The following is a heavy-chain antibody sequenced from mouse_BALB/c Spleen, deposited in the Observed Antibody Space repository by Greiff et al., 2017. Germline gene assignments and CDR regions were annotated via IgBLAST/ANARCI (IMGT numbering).Heavy chain of an antibody. Sequence: EVNVVESGGGLVQPGGSRKLSCAASGFTFSSFGMHWVRQAPEKGLEWVAYISSGSSTIYYADTVKGRFTISRDNPKNTLFLQMTSLRSEDTAMYYCARDLLRPAGFAYWGQGTLVTVSA. CDR3: ARDLLRPAGFAY. V-gene: IGHV5-17*02. D-gene: IGHD1-2*01. CDR2: ISSGSSTI. J-gene: IGHJ3*01. CDR1: GFTFSSFG.